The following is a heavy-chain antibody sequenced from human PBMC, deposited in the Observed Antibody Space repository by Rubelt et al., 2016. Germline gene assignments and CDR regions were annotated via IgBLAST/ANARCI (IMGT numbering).Heavy chain of an antibody. V-gene: IGHV4-38-2*02. CDR1: GYSISSGYY. J-gene: IGHJ6*02. CDR2: IPHTGNT. D-gene: IGHD1-26*01. CDR3: AGAGGSVASGRCYFGMDV. Sequence: QVQLQESGPGLVKPSETLSLTCTVSGYSISSGYYWGWIRQPPTKGLEWIGSIPHTGNTYYNPSLKSRGTIPVNTSKNQFSVKLSPVTAAGTSVCYCAGAGGSVASGRCYFGMDVWGRGPTVIVSS.